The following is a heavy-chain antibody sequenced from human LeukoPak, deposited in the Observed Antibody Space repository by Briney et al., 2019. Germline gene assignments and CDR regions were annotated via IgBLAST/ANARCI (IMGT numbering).Heavy chain of an antibody. D-gene: IGHD4-17*01. J-gene: IGHJ4*02. CDR2: ISSSGSTI. Sequence: PGGSLRLSCAASGFTFSSYEMNWVRQAPGKGLEWVSYISSSGSTIYYADSLKGRFTISRDNAKNSLYLQMNSLRAEDTAVYYCATLEAGDSQDYWGQGTLVTVSS. V-gene: IGHV3-48*03. CDR3: ATLEAGDSQDY. CDR1: GFTFSSYE.